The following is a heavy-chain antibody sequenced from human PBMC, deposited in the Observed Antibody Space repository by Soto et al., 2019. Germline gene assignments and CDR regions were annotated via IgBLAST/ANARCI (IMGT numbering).Heavy chain of an antibody. Sequence: VGSLRLSCAASGFTFSSYAMSWVRQAPGKGLEWVSAISGSGGSTYYADSVKGRFTISRDNSKNTLYLQMNSLRAEDTAVYYCAKDSNVHQWLVRYFDYWGQGTLVTVSS. V-gene: IGHV3-23*01. J-gene: IGHJ4*02. D-gene: IGHD6-19*01. CDR1: GFTFSSYA. CDR3: AKDSNVHQWLVRYFDY. CDR2: ISGSGGST.